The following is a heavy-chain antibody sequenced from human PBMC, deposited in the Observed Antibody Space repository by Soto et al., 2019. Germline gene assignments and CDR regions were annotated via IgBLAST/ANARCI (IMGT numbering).Heavy chain of an antibody. J-gene: IGHJ6*02. D-gene: IGHD3-9*01. CDR2: IIPIFGTA. CDR1: GGTFSSYA. Sequence: SVQVSCKDSGGTFSSYAISWVRQAQGQGLEWMGGIIPIFGTANYAQKFQGRVTITADESTSTAYMELSSLRSEDTAVYYCASDFDNHYYYYGMDVWGQGTTVTVSS. V-gene: IGHV1-69*13. CDR3: ASDFDNHYYYYGMDV.